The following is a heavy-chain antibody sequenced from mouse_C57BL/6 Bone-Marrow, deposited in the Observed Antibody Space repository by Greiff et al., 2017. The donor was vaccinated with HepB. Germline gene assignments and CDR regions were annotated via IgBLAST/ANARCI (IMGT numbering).Heavy chain of an antibody. CDR1: GYTFTDYN. Sequence: EVKLQESGPELVKPGASVKMSCKASGYTFTDYNMHWVKQSHGKSLEWIGYINPNNGGTSYNQKFKGKATLTVNKSSSTAYMELRSLTSEDSAVYYCAREGAQAYYAMDYWGQGTSVTVSS. CDR2: INPNNGGT. V-gene: IGHV1-22*01. D-gene: IGHD3-2*02. CDR3: AREGAQAYYAMDY. J-gene: IGHJ4*01.